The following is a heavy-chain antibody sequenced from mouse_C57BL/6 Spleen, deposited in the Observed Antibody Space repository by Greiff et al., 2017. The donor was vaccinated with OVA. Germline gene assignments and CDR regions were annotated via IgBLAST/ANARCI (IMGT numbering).Heavy chain of an antibody. CDR2: INPNNGGT. J-gene: IGHJ1*03. V-gene: IGHV1-26*01. D-gene: IGHD1-1*01. Sequence: EVQLQQSGPELVKPGASVKISCKASGYTFTDYYMNWVKQSHGKSLEWIGDINPNNGGTSYNQKFKGKATLTVDKSSSTAYMELRSLTSEDSAVYYCARRTTTVVATDWYFDVWGTGTTVTVSS. CDR3: ARRTTTVVATDWYFDV. CDR1: GYTFTDYY.